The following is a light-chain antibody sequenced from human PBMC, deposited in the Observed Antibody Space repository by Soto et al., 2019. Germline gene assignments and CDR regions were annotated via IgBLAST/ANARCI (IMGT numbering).Light chain of an antibody. Sequence: DIQMTQSPSTLTAYVGDRVIMTCRASQSIGDSLAWYQQKLGKAPKLLIYKASILESGVPSRFSGSGSGTDFTLTINSLQPDDFATYFSQHYDSYSYDFGQGTKLENK. CDR3: QHYDSYSYD. CDR2: KAS. CDR1: QSIGDS. J-gene: IGKJ2*01. V-gene: IGKV1-5*03.